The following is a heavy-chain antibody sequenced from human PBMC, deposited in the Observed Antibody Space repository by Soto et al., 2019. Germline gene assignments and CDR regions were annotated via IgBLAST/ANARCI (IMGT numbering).Heavy chain of an antibody. CDR2: IRAYNGNT. CDR3: ARWGPPIDY. CDR1: GYTFTNFG. V-gene: IGHV1-18*01. J-gene: IGHJ4*01. Sequence: QVQLVQSGAEVKKPGASVKVSCKTSGYTFTNFGLSWVQQAPGQGLEGMGWIRAYNGNTNYAQNFQGRVTITTDTSTSTDYMELRSLRSDDTAVYYCARWGPPIDYWGHGTLVTVSS. D-gene: IGHD3-16*01.